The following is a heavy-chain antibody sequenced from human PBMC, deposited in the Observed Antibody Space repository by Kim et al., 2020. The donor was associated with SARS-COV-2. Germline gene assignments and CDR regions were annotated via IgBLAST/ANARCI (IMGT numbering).Heavy chain of an antibody. D-gene: IGHD6-6*01. CDR1: GGSFSGYY. CDR3: ARGIAARRPMDY. J-gene: IGHJ4*02. CDR2: INHSGST. V-gene: IGHV4-34*01. Sequence: SETLSLTCAVYGGSFSGYYWSWIRQPPGKGLEWIGEINHSGSTNYNPSLKSRVTISVDTSKNQFSLKLSSVTAADTAVYYCARGIAARRPMDYWGQGTLV.